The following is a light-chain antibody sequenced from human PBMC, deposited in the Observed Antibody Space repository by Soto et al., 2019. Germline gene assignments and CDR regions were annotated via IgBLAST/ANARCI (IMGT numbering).Light chain of an antibody. Sequence: EIVMTQSPATLSVSPGERATLSCRASQSVSSSLAWYQQKPGQAPRLLIYEASNRATGIPARFSGSGSGADFTLTISSLEPEDFALYYCQQHINWPLTLGGGTKVDIK. CDR2: EAS. CDR3: QQHINWPLT. CDR1: QSVSSS. V-gene: IGKV3-11*01. J-gene: IGKJ4*01.